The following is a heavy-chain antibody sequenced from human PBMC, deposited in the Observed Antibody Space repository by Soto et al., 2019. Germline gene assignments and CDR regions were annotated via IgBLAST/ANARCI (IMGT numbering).Heavy chain of an antibody. CDR2: IWYDGSNK. CDR1: GFTFSSYG. V-gene: IGHV3-33*01. Sequence: ESGGGVVQPGRSLRLSCAASGFTFSSYGMHWVRQAPGKGLEWVAVIWYDGSNKYYADSVKGRFTISRDNSKNTLYLQMNSLRAEDTAVYYCAREEGGYNYYGMDVWGQGTTVTVSS. CDR3: AREEGGYNYYGMDV. D-gene: IGHD2-15*01. J-gene: IGHJ6*02.